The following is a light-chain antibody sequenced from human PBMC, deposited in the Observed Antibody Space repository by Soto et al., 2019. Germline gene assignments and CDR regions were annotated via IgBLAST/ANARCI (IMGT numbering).Light chain of an antibody. CDR2: DAS. CDR1: QSVSSY. Sequence: EIVLTQSPATLSLSPGERATLSCRASQSVSSYLAWHQQTPGQAPRLLIYDASNRATGIPARFSGSGSGTAFTLTISSLEPEDFAVYYGQQRSNWLTVGGGTKVEIK. CDR3: QQRSNWLT. V-gene: IGKV3-11*01. J-gene: IGKJ4*01.